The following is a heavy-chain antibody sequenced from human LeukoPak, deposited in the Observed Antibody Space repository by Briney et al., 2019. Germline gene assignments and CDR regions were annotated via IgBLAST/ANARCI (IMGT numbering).Heavy chain of an antibody. D-gene: IGHD5-18*01. CDR2: IYYSEST. J-gene: IGHJ5*02. V-gene: IGHV4-59*08. CDR1: GGSISSLY. Sequence: PSETLSLTCTVSGGSISSLYWSWIRQPPGKGLEWIGYIYYSESTNYNPSLKSRVTISVDTSKNQFSLKLSSVTAADTAVYYCARHGEGHSYGYFWFDPWGQGTLVTVSS. CDR3: ARHGEGHSYGYFWFDP.